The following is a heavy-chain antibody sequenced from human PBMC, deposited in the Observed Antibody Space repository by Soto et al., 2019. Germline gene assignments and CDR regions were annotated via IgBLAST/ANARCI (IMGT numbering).Heavy chain of an antibody. D-gene: IGHD6-13*01. V-gene: IGHV4-39*07. CDR2: MYYSGST. Sequence: SETLSLTCTVSGGSISSSNYFWGWIRQPPGKGLEWIGSMYYSGSTYYNPSLKSRVTISVDTSKNQFSLKLSSVTAADTAVYYCARVYSSSWIFFDYWGQGTLVTVSS. J-gene: IGHJ4*02. CDR3: ARVYSSSWIFFDY. CDR1: GGSISSSNYF.